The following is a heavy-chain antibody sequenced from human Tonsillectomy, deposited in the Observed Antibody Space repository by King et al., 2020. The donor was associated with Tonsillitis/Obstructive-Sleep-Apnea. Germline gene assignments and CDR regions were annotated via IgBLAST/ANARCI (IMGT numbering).Heavy chain of an antibody. J-gene: IGHJ6*03. CDR3: ARDHCSSTSCYGNYYYMDV. V-gene: IGHV4-59*01. CDR1: GGSISSYY. CDR2: IFYSGGT. Sequence: VQLQESGPGLVKPSETLSLTCTVSGGSISSYYWSWNRQPPGKGLEWIGYIFYSGGTNYNPSLKSRFTISVDTSKNQFSLKLSSVTAADTAVYYCARDHCSSTSCYGNYYYMDVWGKGTTVTVSS. D-gene: IGHD2-2*01.